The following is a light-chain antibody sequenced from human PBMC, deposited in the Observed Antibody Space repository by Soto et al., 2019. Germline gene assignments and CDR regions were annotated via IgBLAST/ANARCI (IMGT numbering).Light chain of an antibody. J-gene: IGKJ1*01. V-gene: IGKV1-5*01. CDR1: QTISSW. CDR2: EAS. CDR3: QQYSGYLWT. Sequence: DIQMTQSPSTLSGSVGDRVTITCRASQTISSWLAWYQQKPGKAPKLLIYEASTLQSGVPSRFSGSGSGTEFTLTISGLLPEDFATYHCQQYSGYLWTFGQGTKVDIK.